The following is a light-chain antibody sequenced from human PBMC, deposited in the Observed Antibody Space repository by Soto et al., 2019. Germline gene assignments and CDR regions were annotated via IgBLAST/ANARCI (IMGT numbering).Light chain of an antibody. CDR2: AAS. Sequence: DIQMTQSPSSLSASVGDRVTITCRASQSISSYLNWYQQKPGKAPKLLIYAASSLQSGVPSRFSGSGSGTDFTLTISSLQPEDFATYYCQPGYSTLRTVGQGTRLEIK. CDR3: QPGYSTLRT. V-gene: IGKV1-39*01. CDR1: QSISSY. J-gene: IGKJ5*01.